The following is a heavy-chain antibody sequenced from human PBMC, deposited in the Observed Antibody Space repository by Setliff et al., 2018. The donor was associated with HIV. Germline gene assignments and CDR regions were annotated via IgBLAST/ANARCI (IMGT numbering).Heavy chain of an antibody. D-gene: IGHD5-18*01. CDR1: GGSIGSSDYY. CDR2: IFYTGRT. J-gene: IGHJ5*02. Sequence: SETLSLTCTVSGGSIGSSDYYWGWIRQPPGKGLEWIGSIFYTGRTTYNPSLRSRVTISLDTSKTQFSLSLTSVTAADTAMYYCARRGKTENSYVLNWFDPWGQGIQVTVSS. V-gene: IGHV4-39*07. CDR3: ARRGKTENSYVLNWFDP.